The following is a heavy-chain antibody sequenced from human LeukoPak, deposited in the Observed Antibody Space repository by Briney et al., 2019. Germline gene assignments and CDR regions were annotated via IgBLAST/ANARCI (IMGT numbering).Heavy chain of an antibody. V-gene: IGHV2-70*11. CDR2: IDWDDDE. J-gene: IGHJ3*02. D-gene: IGHD1-26*01. CDR1: GFSLSTSGMC. Sequence: SGPTLVNPTQTLTLTCTFSGFSLSTSGMCVSWIRQPPGKALEWLARIDWDDDEYYSTSLKTRLTISKDTSKNQVVLTMTNMDPVDTATYYCARMSGELLQSFDIWGQGTMVTVSS. CDR3: ARMSGELLQSFDI.